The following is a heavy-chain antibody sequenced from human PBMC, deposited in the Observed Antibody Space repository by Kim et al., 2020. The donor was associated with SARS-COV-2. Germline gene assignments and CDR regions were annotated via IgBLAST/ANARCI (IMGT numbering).Heavy chain of an antibody. V-gene: IGHV3-33*01. D-gene: IGHD3-22*01. J-gene: IGHJ4*02. Sequence: ADAGQGRFNIPRDNSKNPLYLQMNSLRAEDTAVYYCARERYDSSGYYFDYWGQGTLVTVSS. CDR3: ARERYDSSGYYFDY.